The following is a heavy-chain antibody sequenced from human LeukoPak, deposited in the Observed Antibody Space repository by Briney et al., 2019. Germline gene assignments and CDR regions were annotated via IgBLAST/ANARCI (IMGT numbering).Heavy chain of an antibody. CDR1: GFTFDDYA. J-gene: IGHJ3*02. CDR2: ISWNSGSI. V-gene: IGHV3-9*01. Sequence: GGSLRLSCAASGFTFDDYAMHWVRQAPGKGLEWVSGISWNSGSIGYADSVKGRFTISRDNAKNSLYLQMNSLRAEDTALYYCAKDRGIIVVPHDAFDIWGQGTMVTVSS. D-gene: IGHD3-22*01. CDR3: AKDRGIIVVPHDAFDI.